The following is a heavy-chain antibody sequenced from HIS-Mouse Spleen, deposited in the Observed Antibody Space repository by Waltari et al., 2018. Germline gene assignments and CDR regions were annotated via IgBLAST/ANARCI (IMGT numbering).Heavy chain of an antibody. CDR1: GGSISSSSYY. CDR2: IYYSGST. D-gene: IGHD1-1*01. J-gene: IGHJ4*02. CDR3: ARSGRRGFGGTTGTDY. V-gene: IGHV4-39*07. Sequence: QLQLQESGPGLVKPSATLSLTCTVSGGSISSSSYYWGWIRQPPGKGLEWIGSIYYSGSTYYNPSLKSRVTISVDTSKNQFSLKLSSVTAADTAVYYCARSGRRGFGGTTGTDYWGQGTLVTVSS.